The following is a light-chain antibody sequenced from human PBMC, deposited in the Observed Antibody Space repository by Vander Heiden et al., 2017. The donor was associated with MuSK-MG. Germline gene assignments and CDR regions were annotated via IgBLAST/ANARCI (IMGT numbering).Light chain of an antibody. V-gene: IGKV4-1*01. J-gene: IGKJ2*01. Sequence: IVMSQSPDSLALSLCERATINFKSSQSVLYRSNNKNYLAWHQQKPGQPPKLLIYGASTRDAGVPDRCSGSGSRTDFTLTISSLLAEDVAIYYCLQYFSSPRVFGQGTKVEVK. CDR2: GAS. CDR3: LQYFSSPRV. CDR1: QSVLYRSNNKNY.